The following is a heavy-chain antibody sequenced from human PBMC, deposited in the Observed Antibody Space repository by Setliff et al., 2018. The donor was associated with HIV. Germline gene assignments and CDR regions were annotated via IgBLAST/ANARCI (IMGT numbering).Heavy chain of an antibody. CDR2: INWDGGSI. V-gene: IGHV3-43*01. J-gene: IGHJ6*02. Sequence: AGGSLRLSCAASGFTFDDYTMHWVRQAPGKGLEWVSLINWDGGSIFYADSVRGRFTISRDNSKNSLYLQMNSLRTEDTALYYHCARGHYFKDVWGQGTTVTVSS. CDR1: GFTFDDYT. CDR3: CARGHYFKDV. D-gene: IGHD3-22*01.